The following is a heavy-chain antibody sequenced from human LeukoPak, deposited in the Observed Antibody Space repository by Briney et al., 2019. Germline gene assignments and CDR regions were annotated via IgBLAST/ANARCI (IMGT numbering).Heavy chain of an antibody. D-gene: IGHD3-10*01. CDR3: ARDPGAYFDY. V-gene: IGHV3-48*04. Sequence: GGSLRLSGAASGFTFSSYSMNWVRHAPGKGREWVSYISSSSSTIYYADSVKRRFTISRDNAKNSLYLQMNSLRAGDTAVYYCARDPGAYFDYWGQGTLVTVSS. J-gene: IGHJ4*02. CDR2: ISSSSSTI. CDR1: GFTFSSYS.